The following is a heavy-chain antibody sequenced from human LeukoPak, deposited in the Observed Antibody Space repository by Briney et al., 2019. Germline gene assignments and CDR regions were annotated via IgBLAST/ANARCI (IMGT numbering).Heavy chain of an antibody. J-gene: IGHJ4*02. CDR3: ARDRVYSGYVDC. Sequence: GGSLRLSCAASGFTFDDYGMSWVRQVPGKGLEWVSGINWNAGSTGYADSVKGRFTISRDNAKNSLYLQMNSLRAEDTALYYCARDRVYSGYVDCWGQGTLVTVSS. D-gene: IGHD5-12*01. CDR2: INWNAGST. V-gene: IGHV3-20*04. CDR1: GFTFDDYG.